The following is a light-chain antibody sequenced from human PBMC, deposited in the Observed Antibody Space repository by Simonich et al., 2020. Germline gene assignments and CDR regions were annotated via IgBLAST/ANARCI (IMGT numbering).Light chain of an antibody. CDR3: SSYTSSSTLV. V-gene: IGLV2-14*01. J-gene: IGLJ2*01. CDR1: SSYVGGYNY. CDR2: DVS. Sequence: QSALTQPASVSGSPGQSITISCTGTSSYVGGYNYVSWYQQHPGKAPKLMIYDVSKRPSVVSNRFSGSKSGNTASLTISGLQAEDEADYYCSSYTSSSTLVFGGGTKLTVL.